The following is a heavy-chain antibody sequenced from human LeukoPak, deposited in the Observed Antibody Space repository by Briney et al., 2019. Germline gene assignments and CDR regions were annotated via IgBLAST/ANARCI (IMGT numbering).Heavy chain of an antibody. CDR2: ISGSGGST. V-gene: IGHV3-23*01. CDR3: AKGGGLSSPIAN. CDR1: GFTFSTYA. D-gene: IGHD3/OR15-3a*01. J-gene: IGHJ4*02. Sequence: PGGSLRLTCAASGFTFSTYAMSWVRQAPGKGLEWVSAISGSGGSTYYADSVKGRFTVSRDNSKNTLYLQMNSLRAEDTAVYYCAKGGGLSSPIANWGQGTLVTVSS.